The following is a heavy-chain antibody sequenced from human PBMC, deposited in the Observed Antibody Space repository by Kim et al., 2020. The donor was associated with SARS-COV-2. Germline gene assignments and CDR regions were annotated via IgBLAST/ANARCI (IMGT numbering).Heavy chain of an antibody. D-gene: IGHD3-10*01. Sequence: GGSLRLSCAASGFTFSIYLMHWVRHTPGKGLAWVSRITGDRTNTLYADSVKGRSTLSRDNAKNTLYLQMNSLRVEDTAIYYCTRYGSGSHFDYWGQGTLVTVSS. CDR2: ITGDRTNT. CDR3: TRYGSGSHFDY. J-gene: IGHJ4*02. V-gene: IGHV3-74*01. CDR1: GFTFSIYL.